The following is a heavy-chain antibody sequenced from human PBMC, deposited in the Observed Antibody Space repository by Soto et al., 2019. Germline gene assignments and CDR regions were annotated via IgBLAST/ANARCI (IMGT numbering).Heavy chain of an antibody. V-gene: IGHV4-59*01. CDR2: IYYSGST. J-gene: IGHJ4*02. CDR3: AREYSTAGGYYFDY. D-gene: IGHD6-13*01. CDR1: GGSISSYY. Sequence: SETLSLTCTVSGGSISSYYWSWIRQPPGKGLEWIGYIYYSGSTNYNPSLKSRVTISVDTSKNQFSLKLSSVTAADTAVYYCAREYSTAGGYYFDYWGQGTLVTVSS.